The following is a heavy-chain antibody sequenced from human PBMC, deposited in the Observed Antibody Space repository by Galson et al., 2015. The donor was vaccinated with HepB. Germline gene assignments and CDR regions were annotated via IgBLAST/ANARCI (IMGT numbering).Heavy chain of an antibody. CDR2: ISSSSSYT. CDR3: ARVRDDMWFGELLDY. J-gene: IGHJ4*02. V-gene: IGHV3-11*05. Sequence: SLRLSCAASGFTFSDYYMSWIRQAPGKGLEWVSYISSSSSYTNYADSVKGRFTISRDNAKNSLYLQMNSLRAEDTAVYYCARVRDDMWFGELLDYWGQGTLVTVSS. CDR1: GFTFSDYY. D-gene: IGHD3-10*01.